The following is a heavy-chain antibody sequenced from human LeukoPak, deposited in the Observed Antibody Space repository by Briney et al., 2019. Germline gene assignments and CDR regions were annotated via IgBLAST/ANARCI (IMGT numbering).Heavy chain of an antibody. J-gene: IGHJ4*02. D-gene: IGHD5-18*01. CDR3: ARDGGYSYGYPLDY. V-gene: IGHV1-2*04. CDR2: INPNSGGT. CDR1: GYTFTSYG. Sequence: ASVKVSCKASGYTFTSYGISWVRQAPGQGLEWMGWINPNSGGTNYAQKFQGWVTMTRDTSIGTAYMELSRLRSDDTAVYYYARDGGYSYGYPLDYWGQGTLVAVSS.